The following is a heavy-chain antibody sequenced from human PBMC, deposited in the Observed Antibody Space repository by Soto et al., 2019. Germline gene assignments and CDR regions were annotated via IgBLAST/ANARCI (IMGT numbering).Heavy chain of an antibody. D-gene: IGHD2-21*02. CDR2: IYYSGST. CDR1: GGSISSYY. Sequence: LSLTCTVSGGSISSYYWSWIRQPPGKGLEWIGYIYYSGSTNYNPFLKSRVTISVDTSKDQFSLKLSSVTAADTAVYYCARVPCGGDCYPNWFDPWGQGTLVTVSS. V-gene: IGHV4-59*01. CDR3: ARVPCGGDCYPNWFDP. J-gene: IGHJ5*02.